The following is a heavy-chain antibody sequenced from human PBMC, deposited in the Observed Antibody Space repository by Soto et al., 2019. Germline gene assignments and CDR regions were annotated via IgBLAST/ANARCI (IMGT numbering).Heavy chain of an antibody. CDR2: IFYFGSS. J-gene: IGHJ5*02. V-gene: IGHV4-39*01. Sequence: PSETLSLTCTVSGDSIISSDCYWGWVRQPPGKGLEWIGSIFYFGSSYYNPSLKSRVTMSVDTSKNQFSLRLRSVTAADTALYFCARHSLALRKNNWFDPWGQGIMVTVSS. CDR3: ARHSLALRKNNWFDP. CDR1: GDSIISSDCY. D-gene: IGHD3-3*02.